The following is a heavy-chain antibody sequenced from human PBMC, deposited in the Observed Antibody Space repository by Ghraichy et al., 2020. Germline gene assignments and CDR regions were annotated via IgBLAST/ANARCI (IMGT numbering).Heavy chain of an antibody. CDR2: IRSKANSYAT. Sequence: GGSLRLSCAASGFTFSGSAMHWVRQASGKGLEWVGRIRSKANSYATAYAASVKGRFTISRDDSKNTAYLQMNSLKTEDTAVYYCTTSSPYHITIFGVVIYYYYYGMDVWGQGTTVTVSS. J-gene: IGHJ6*02. D-gene: IGHD3-3*01. CDR1: GFTFSGSA. V-gene: IGHV3-73*01. CDR3: TTSSPYHITIFGVVIYYYYYGMDV.